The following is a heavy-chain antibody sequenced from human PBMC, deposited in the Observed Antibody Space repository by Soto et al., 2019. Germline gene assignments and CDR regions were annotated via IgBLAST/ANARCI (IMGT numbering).Heavy chain of an antibody. Sequence: ASVKVACKASGGTFSSYAISWVRQAPGQGLEWMGGIIPIFGTANYAQKFQGRVTITADESTSTAYMELSSLRSEDTAVYYCAREKVITGTAYDAFDIWGQGTMVTVSS. J-gene: IGHJ3*02. CDR3: AREKVITGTAYDAFDI. D-gene: IGHD1-20*01. CDR1: GGTFSSYA. CDR2: IIPIFGTA. V-gene: IGHV1-69*13.